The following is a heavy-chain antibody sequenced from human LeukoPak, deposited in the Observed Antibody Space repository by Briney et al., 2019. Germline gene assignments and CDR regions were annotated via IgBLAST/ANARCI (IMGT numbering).Heavy chain of an antibody. CDR1: GFTFSSSA. J-gene: IGHJ4*02. D-gene: IGHD3-10*01. V-gene: IGHV3-23*01. CDR3: AKDPPINDGSGSMDY. CDR2: ISGSGGST. Sequence: GRSLRPSCAASGFTFSSSAMSSVRQDRGKGLEWVLAISGSGGSTYYADSVKGRFTISRDNSKNTLYLQMNSLRAEDTAVYYYAKDPPINDGSGSMDYWGQGTLVTVSS.